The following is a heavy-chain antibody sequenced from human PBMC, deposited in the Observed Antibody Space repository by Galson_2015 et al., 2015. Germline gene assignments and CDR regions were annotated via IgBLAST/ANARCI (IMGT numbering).Heavy chain of an antibody. CDR1: RFTFKDYS. V-gene: IGHV3-48*02. J-gene: IGHJ5*02. CDR2: ISTTWTI. Sequence: SLRLSCAASRFTFKDYSMNWFRQPPGQGLEWVSYISTTWTILYADSVKGRFTISRDNARNSVYLQMSSLRDDDTAMYYCARDEDFWTGHGSWGQGTLVTVSS. CDR3: ARDEDFWTGHGS. D-gene: IGHD3/OR15-3a*01.